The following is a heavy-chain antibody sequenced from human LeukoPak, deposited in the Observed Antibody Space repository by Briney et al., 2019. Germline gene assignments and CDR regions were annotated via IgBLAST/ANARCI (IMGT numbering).Heavy chain of an antibody. Sequence: GASVKVSCKASGYTFTSYDINWVRQATGQGLEWMEWMNPNSGNTGYAQKFQGRVTMTRNTSISTAYMELSSLRSEDTAVYYCARVRSSSWHYYYYYMDVWGKGTTVTISS. CDR1: GYTFTSYD. V-gene: IGHV1-8*01. CDR2: MNPNSGNT. D-gene: IGHD6-13*01. J-gene: IGHJ6*03. CDR3: ARVRSSSWHYYYYYMDV.